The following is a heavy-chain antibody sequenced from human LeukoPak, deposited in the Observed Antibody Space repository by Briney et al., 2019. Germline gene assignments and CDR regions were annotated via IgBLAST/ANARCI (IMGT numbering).Heavy chain of an antibody. CDR3: ARDSGYDIPSFAY. CDR1: GGSCSGYY. J-gene: IGHJ4*02. V-gene: IGHV4-34*01. D-gene: IGHD5-12*01. CDR2: INHSGST. Sequence: SETLSLTCAVYGGSCSGYYWSWSRQPPGKGLEWIGEINHSGSTNYNPSLKSRVTISVDTSKNQFSLKLSSVTAADTAVYYCARDSGYDIPSFAYWGQGPLVTVYS.